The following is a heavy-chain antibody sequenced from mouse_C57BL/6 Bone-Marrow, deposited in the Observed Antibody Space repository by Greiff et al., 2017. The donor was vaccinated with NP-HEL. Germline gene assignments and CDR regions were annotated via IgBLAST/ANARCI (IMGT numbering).Heavy chain of an antibody. CDR1: GFNFKNSY. Sequence: VQLQQSVAELVRPGASVKLSCTASGFNFKNSYMHWVKQRPEQGLEWIGRIDPANGNTKYAPKFQGKATITADTSSNTAYLQLSSLTSEDTAIYYCVYGSGGYFDVWGTGTTVTVSS. CDR2: IDPANGNT. V-gene: IGHV14-3*01. CDR3: VYGSGGYFDV. J-gene: IGHJ1*03. D-gene: IGHD1-1*01.